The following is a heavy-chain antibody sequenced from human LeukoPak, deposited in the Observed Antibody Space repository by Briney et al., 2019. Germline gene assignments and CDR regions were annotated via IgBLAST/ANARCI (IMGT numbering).Heavy chain of an antibody. CDR1: GFTSSSYA. CDR2: ISGSGGST. CDR3: ARDPNGDYIGTFDM. J-gene: IGHJ3*02. V-gene: IGHV3-23*01. Sequence: GGSLRLSCAASGFTSSSYAMSWVRQAPGKGLEWASSISGSGGSTQYADSVQGRFAISRDNSKNTLYLQMNSLRVEDTAVYFCARDPNGDYIGTFDMWGRGTMVSVSS. D-gene: IGHD4-17*01.